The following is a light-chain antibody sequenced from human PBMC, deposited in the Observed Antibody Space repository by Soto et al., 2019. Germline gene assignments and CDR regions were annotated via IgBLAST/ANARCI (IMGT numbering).Light chain of an antibody. CDR3: QPYRGSLLYT. J-gene: IGKJ2*01. V-gene: IGKV3-20*01. CDR1: QGVSSNF. Sequence: EIVLTQSPGTLSLSPGERATLSCRASQGVSSNFLAWYQQKSGQAPRLLIYGASTRATGIPDRFSGSGSGTDITLTISRLAPEDFSLYYCQPYRGSLLYTFGRGTKVEIQ. CDR2: GAS.